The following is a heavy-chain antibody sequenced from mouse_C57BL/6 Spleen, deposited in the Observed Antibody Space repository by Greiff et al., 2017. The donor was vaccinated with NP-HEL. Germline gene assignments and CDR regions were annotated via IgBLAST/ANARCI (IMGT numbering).Heavy chain of an antibody. CDR2: IYPGSGST. CDR3: ARYDYDEGARFAY. Sequence: QVQLQQPGAELVKPGASVKMSCKASGYTFTSYWITWVKQRPGQGLEWIGDIYPGSGSTNYNEKFKSKATLTVDTSSSTAYMQLSSLTSEDSAVYYCARYDYDEGARFAYWGQGTLVTVSA. J-gene: IGHJ3*01. D-gene: IGHD2-4*01. V-gene: IGHV1-55*01. CDR1: GYTFTSYW.